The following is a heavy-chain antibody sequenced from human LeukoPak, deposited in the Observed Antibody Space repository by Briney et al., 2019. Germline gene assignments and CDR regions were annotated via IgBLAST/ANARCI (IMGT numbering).Heavy chain of an antibody. V-gene: IGHV3-33*01. Sequence: PGGSLRLSCAASGFTFSSYGMHWVRQAPGKGLEWVAVIWYDGSNKYYADSVKGRITISRDNSKNTLYLQMNSLRAEDTAVYYCAREAPETTVSSNVFDYWGQGTLVTVSS. J-gene: IGHJ4*02. CDR3: AREAPETTVSSNVFDY. D-gene: IGHD4-11*01. CDR1: GFTFSSYG. CDR2: IWYDGSNK.